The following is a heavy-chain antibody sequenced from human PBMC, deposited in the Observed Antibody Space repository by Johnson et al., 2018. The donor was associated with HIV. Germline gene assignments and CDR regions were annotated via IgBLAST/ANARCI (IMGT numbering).Heavy chain of an antibody. CDR3: ARYCSGGSCYSGVGAFDI. Sequence: VKLVESGGGLVQPGGSLRLSCAASGFTLSSNYMSWVRQAPGKGLEWVSVIYSGGSTYYADSVKGRFTISRDNSKNTLYLRMNSLRAEDTAVYYCARYCSGGSCYSGVGAFDIWGQGTMVTVSS. D-gene: IGHD2-15*01. CDR1: GFTLSSNY. V-gene: IGHV3-66*01. CDR2: IYSGGST. J-gene: IGHJ3*02.